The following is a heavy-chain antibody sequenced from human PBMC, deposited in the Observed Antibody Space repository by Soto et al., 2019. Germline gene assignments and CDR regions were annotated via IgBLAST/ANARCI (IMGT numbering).Heavy chain of an antibody. CDR3: ARDCSSSWSPLVRWFDP. V-gene: IGHV3-7*01. CDR1: GFTFSSYW. J-gene: IGHJ5*02. Sequence: PGGSLRLSCAASGFTFSSYWMSWVRQAPGKGLEWVANIKQDGREKYYVDYVKGRFTISRDNAKNSLYLQMNSLRAEDTAVYYCARDCSSSWSPLVRWFDPWGQGTLVTVSS. CDR2: IKQDGREK. D-gene: IGHD6-13*01.